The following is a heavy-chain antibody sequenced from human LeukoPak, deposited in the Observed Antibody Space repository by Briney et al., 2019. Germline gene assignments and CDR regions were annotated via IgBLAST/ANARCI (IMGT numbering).Heavy chain of an antibody. CDR1: GYSISSGYY. J-gene: IGHJ4*02. V-gene: IGHV4-38-2*01. CDR2: IYHSGRT. Sequence: SETLSLTCVVSGYSISSGYYWGWIRQPPGKELEWIGSIYHSGRTYYNPSLKSRVTISVDTSKNQFSLNLSSVTAADTAVYYCARQPSTYYFDYWGQGTLVTVSS. CDR3: ARQPSTYYFDY.